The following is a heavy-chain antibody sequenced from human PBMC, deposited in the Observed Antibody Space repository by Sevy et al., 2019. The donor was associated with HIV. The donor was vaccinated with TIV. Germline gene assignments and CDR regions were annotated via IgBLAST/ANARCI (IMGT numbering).Heavy chain of an antibody. J-gene: IGHJ3*01. CDR1: GSSFGIHW. Sequence: GGSLRLSCVASGSSFGIHWMSWVRQAPGKGLEWVAKINQDGGQKYYVDSVKGRFTISRDNAKSSLYLQMNSLRVEDTALYYCARDPDPVPGVAFDVWGQGTMVTFSS. CDR3: ARDPDPVPGVAFDV. V-gene: IGHV3-7*01. CDR2: INQDGGQK.